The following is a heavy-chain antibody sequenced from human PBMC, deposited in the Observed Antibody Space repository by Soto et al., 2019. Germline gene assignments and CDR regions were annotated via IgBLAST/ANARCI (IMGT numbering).Heavy chain of an antibody. J-gene: IGHJ5*02. V-gene: IGHV5-10-1*01. D-gene: IGHD1-26*01. CDR2: INPSDSNT. Sequence: KVSCKASGHTLSGHSMHWVRQMPGKGLEWMGRINPSDSNTNYSPSFQGHVTISADKSISTVYLQWSSLKASDTAMYYCARQDHYSGSYYVWFDPWGQGTLVTVSS. CDR3: ARQDHYSGSYYVWFDP. CDR1: GHTLSGHS.